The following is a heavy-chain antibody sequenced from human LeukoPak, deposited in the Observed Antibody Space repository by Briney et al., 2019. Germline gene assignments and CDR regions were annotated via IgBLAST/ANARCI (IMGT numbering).Heavy chain of an antibody. Sequence: SVKVSCKASGGTFSSYAISWVRQAPGQGLEWMGGIIPIFGTANYAQKFQGRVTITADESTSTAYMELSSLKSEDTAVCYCARDRDWAGYSYGFYYWGQGTLVTVSS. J-gene: IGHJ4*02. D-gene: IGHD5-18*01. CDR1: GGTFSSYA. CDR3: ARDRDWAGYSYGFYY. V-gene: IGHV1-69*01. CDR2: IIPIFGTA.